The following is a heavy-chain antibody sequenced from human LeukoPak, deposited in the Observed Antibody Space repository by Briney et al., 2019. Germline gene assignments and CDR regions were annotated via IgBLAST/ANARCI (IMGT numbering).Heavy chain of an antibody. Sequence: GGSLRLSCAASGFIFTNYFMSWVRQAPGKGLEWVASIKHDGSGKYYVDSVRGRFTISRDNTKNSLYLQMSSLRAEDTAVYYCATDRGWRTSGYYLYYFEYWGQGTLVTFSS. J-gene: IGHJ4*02. V-gene: IGHV3-7*01. CDR3: ATDRGWRTSGYYLYYFEY. CDR2: IKHDGSGK. D-gene: IGHD3-3*01. CDR1: GFIFTNYF.